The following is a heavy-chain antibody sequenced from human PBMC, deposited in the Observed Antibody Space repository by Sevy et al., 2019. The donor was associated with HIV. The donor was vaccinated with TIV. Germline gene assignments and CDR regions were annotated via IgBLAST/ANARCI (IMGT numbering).Heavy chain of an antibody. Sequence: SETLSLTCTVSGGSISSSSYYWGWIRQPPGKGLEWIGSIYYSGSTYYNPSLKSRVTISVDTSKNQFSLKLSSVTAADTAVYYCARRGSWYGRWFDPWGQGTLVTVSS. CDR3: ARRGSWYGRWFDP. D-gene: IGHD2-15*01. CDR1: GGSISSSSYY. CDR2: IYYSGST. V-gene: IGHV4-39*01. J-gene: IGHJ5*02.